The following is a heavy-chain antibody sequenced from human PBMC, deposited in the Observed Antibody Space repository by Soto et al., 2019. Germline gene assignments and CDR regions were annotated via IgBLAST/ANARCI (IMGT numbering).Heavy chain of an antibody. CDR3: ARGAGNSDAFDI. Sequence: PGGSLRLSCAASGFTFSSYDMHWVRQATGKGLEWVSAIGTAGDTYYPGSVKGRFTISRENAKNSLYLQMNSLRAGDTAVYYCARGAGNSDAFDIWRQGTMVTVSS. CDR2: IGTAGDT. D-gene: IGHD6-13*01. CDR1: GFTFSSYD. V-gene: IGHV3-13*01. J-gene: IGHJ3*02.